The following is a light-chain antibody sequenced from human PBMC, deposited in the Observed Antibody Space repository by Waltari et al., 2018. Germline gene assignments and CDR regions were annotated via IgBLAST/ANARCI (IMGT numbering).Light chain of an antibody. CDR3: GSYGSRTI. CDR2: NVS. V-gene: IGLV2-14*03. Sequence: QSALTQPASVSGSPGQSLTISCTGTSNDIGAHNYVSWYQHHPGKAPKLIIYNVSNRPSGVSNRFSGSKSGYTASLTISGLQAEDEADYFCGSYGSRTIFGGGTKLTVL. J-gene: IGLJ2*01. CDR1: SNDIGAHNY.